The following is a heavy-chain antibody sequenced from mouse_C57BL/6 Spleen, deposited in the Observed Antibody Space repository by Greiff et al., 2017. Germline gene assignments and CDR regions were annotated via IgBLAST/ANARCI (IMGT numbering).Heavy chain of an antibody. D-gene: IGHD2-1*01. V-gene: IGHV1-50*01. CDR3: ARGDGNYFDY. CDR1: GYTFTSYW. CDR2: IDPSDSYT. Sequence: QVQLKQPGAELVKPGASVKLSCKASGYTFTSYWMQWVKQRPGQGLEWIGEIDPSDSYTNYNQKFKGKATLTVDTSSSTAYMQLSSLTSEDSAVYYCARGDGNYFDYWGQGTTLTVSS. J-gene: IGHJ2*01.